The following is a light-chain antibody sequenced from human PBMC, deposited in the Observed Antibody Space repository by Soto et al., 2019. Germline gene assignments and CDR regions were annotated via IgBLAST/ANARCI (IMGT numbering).Light chain of an antibody. CDR3: CSYAGSSSVV. CDR1: SSDVGSYNL. V-gene: IGLV2-23*02. J-gene: IGLJ2*01. Sequence: QSALTQPASVSGSPGQSITTSCTGTSSDVGSYNLVSWYQQHPGKAPKLMIYEVSKRPSGVSNRFSGSKSGNTASLTISGLQAEDEADYYCCSYAGSSSVVFGGGTKLTVL. CDR2: EVS.